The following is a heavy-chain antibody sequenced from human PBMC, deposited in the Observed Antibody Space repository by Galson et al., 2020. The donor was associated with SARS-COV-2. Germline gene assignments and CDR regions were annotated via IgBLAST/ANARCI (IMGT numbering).Heavy chain of an antibody. CDR2: IPYDGSEK. CDR1: GFTFSNFF. CDR3: PRDTPELELEY. D-gene: IGHD1-1*01. Sequence: GESLQISCADSGFTFSNFFIHWVSTAPGKGLGRVPAIPYDGSEKLYADSEKGRFTIARDNYKNTLYVQMDSLRPEDTSIYDCPRDTPELELEYWGQGTLFTFSS. J-gene: IGHJ4*02. V-gene: IGHV3-30*04.